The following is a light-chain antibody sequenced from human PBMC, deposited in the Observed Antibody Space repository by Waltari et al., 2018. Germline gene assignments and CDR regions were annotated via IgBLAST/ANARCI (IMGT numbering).Light chain of an antibody. CDR1: SSDVGGYNY. CDR3: SSYAGSNNLHVV. CDR2: EVS. Sequence: QSALTQPPSASGSPGQSVPISCTGTSSDVGGYNYVSWYQQHPGKAPKLMIYEVSKRPSGVPDRFSGSKSGNTASLTVSGLQAEDEADYYCSSYAGSNNLHVVFGGGTKLTVL. J-gene: IGLJ2*01. V-gene: IGLV2-8*01.